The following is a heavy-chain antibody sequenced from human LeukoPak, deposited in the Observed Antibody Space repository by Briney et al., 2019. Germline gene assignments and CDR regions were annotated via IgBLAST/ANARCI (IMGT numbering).Heavy chain of an antibody. J-gene: IGHJ4*02. CDR2: ISSNGGST. Sequence: GGSLRLSCSVSGFTFRNYAIHWVRQAPGKGLEYVSAISSNGGSTYYADSVKGRFTISRDNSKNTLYLQMGSLRAEDMAVYYCARPYYYGSGSYLYWGQGTLVTVSS. CDR1: GFTFRNYA. D-gene: IGHD3-10*01. CDR3: ARPYYYGSGSYLY. V-gene: IGHV3-64*02.